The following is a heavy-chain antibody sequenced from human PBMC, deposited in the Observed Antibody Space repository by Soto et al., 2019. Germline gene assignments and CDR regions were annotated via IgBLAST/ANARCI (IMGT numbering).Heavy chain of an antibody. J-gene: IGHJ6*02. CDR1: GYTFTGYY. CDR3: ARDSSPPGPYYYHGMDV. Sequence: ASVKVSCKASGYTFTGYYMHWVRQAPGQGLEWMGWINPNSGGTNYAQKFQGWVTMTRDTSISTAYMELSRLRSDDTAVYYCARDSSPPGPYYYHGMDVWGQGTTVTVSS. CDR2: INPNSGGT. V-gene: IGHV1-2*04. D-gene: IGHD6-13*01.